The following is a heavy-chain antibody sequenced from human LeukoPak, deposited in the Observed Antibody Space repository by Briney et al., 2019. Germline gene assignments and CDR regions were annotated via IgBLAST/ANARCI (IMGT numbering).Heavy chain of an antibody. CDR1: GGSFSGYY. CDR3: ARGRSSLRFLEWLSPGYFDY. V-gene: IGHV4-34*01. Sequence: PSETLSLTCAVYGGSFSGYYWSWIRQPPGKGLEWIGEINHSGSTNYNPSLKSRVTISVDTSKNQFSLKLSSVTAADTAVYYCARGRSSLRFLEWLSPGYFDYWGQGTLVTVSS. CDR2: INHSGST. D-gene: IGHD3-3*01. J-gene: IGHJ4*02.